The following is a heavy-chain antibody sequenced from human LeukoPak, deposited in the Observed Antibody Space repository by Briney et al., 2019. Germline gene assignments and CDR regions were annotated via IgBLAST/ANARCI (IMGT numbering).Heavy chain of an antibody. CDR1: GFTFDDYA. CDR2: ISWNSGSI. D-gene: IGHD1-1*01. J-gene: IGHJ3*02. Sequence: GRSLRLSCAASGFTFDDYAMHWVRQAPGKGLEWVSGISWNSGSIGYADSVKGRFTISRDNAKSSLSLQMNSLRAEDTAVYYCARDLHWAFDIWGQGTMVTVSS. V-gene: IGHV3-9*01. CDR3: ARDLHWAFDI.